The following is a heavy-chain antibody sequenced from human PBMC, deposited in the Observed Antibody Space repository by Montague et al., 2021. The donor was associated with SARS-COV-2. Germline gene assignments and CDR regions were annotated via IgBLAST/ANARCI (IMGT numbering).Heavy chain of an antibody. Sequence: SETLSLTCSVSGGSITSSSYYWGWIRQSPDKGLEWIGNMYYSGSTYYNPSLKSRVTISVDTSKYQFSLKLSPVTAADTAVYYCVSLWKYGSGSHYAPWDYYNYGVDVWGQGTTVTVSS. CDR1: GGSITSSSYY. CDR2: MYYSGST. J-gene: IGHJ6*02. CDR3: VSLWKYGSGSHYAPWDYYNYGVDV. V-gene: IGHV4-39*01. D-gene: IGHD3-10*01.